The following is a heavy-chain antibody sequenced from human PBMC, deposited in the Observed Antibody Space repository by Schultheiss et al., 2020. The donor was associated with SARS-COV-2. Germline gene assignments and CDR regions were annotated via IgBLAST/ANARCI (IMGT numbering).Heavy chain of an antibody. V-gene: IGHV3-48*04. CDR3: ARGKTVFDY. CDR2: ISSSGSTI. CDR1: GFSFSSYS. Sequence: GGSLRLSCAASGFSFSSYSMNWVRQAPGKGLEWVSYISSSGSTIYYADSVKGRFTISRDNAKKSLYLQMNSLRAEDTAVYYCARGKTVFDYWGQGTLVTVSS. D-gene: IGHD1-14*01. J-gene: IGHJ4*02.